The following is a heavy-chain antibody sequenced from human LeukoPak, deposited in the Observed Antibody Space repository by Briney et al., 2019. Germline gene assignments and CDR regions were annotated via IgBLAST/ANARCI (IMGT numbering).Heavy chain of an antibody. J-gene: IGHJ4*02. V-gene: IGHV4-61*02. D-gene: IGHD6-13*01. CDR2: IYTSGST. CDR3: ARGGGAAAGTFDY. CDR1: GGSISSSSYY. Sequence: SETLSLTCTVSGGSISSSSYYWSWIRQPAGKGLEWIGRIYTSGSTNYNPSLKSRVTMSVDTSKNQFSLKLSSVTAADTAVYYCARGGGAAAGTFDYWGQGTLVTVSS.